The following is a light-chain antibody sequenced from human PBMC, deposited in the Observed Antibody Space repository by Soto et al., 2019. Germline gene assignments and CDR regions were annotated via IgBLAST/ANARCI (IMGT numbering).Light chain of an antibody. V-gene: IGLV2-23*03. CDR1: SSDVGNYHL. CDR3: CSYAGSTTFV. CDR2: EGS. Sequence: QSALTQPASVSGSPGQSITISGTGTSSDVGNYHLVSWYQQHPGKAPKLMIYEGSKRPSGVSNRFSASKSGNTASLTISGLQAEDEAVYFCCSYAGSTTFVFGGGTKVTVL. J-gene: IGLJ2*01.